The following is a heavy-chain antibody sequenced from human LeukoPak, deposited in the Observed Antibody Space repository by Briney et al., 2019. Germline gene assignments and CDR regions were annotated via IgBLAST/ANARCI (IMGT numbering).Heavy chain of an antibody. Sequence: SGGSLRLSSADSRLTVSINYMTWVRPSLGRGRGRGSITYSDGNTYYAKCVQCRSTTSRDKYTTTMYLQMNSLRGEDTAMYYCARDLDYFDSSGSHRRRNYFDYWGQGTLVTVSS. CDR2: TYSDGNT. CDR1: RLTVSINY. J-gene: IGHJ4*02. V-gene: IGHV3-53*01. D-gene: IGHD3-22*01. CDR3: ARDLDYFDSSGSHRRRNYFDY.